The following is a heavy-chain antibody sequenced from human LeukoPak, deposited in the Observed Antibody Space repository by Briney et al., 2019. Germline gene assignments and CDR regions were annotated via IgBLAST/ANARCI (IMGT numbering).Heavy chain of an antibody. D-gene: IGHD7-27*01. CDR1: GFAVSSNY. CDR2: IYSGGST. V-gene: IGHV3-53*04. Sequence: GGSLRLSCAASGFAVSSNYMSWVRQGPGKGLEWVSVIYSGGSTYYADSVKGRFTISRHNSENTLYLQMNSLKPEDTAVYYCARGQLGHFDYWGQGTLVTVSS. CDR3: ARGQLGHFDY. J-gene: IGHJ4*02.